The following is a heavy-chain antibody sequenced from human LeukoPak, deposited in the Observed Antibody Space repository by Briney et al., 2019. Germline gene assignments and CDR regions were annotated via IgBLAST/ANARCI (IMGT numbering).Heavy chain of an antibody. Sequence: GGSLRLSCAASGFTFSSYWMHWVRQAPGKGPVWVSRINSDGGTTNYADSVKGRFTISRDNAKNTLYLQMNSLRAEDTAVYYCAKDIARGCSGGSCYMKWGQGTLVTVSS. CDR2: INSDGGTT. J-gene: IGHJ4*02. V-gene: IGHV3-74*01. CDR3: AKDIARGCSGGSCYMK. D-gene: IGHD2-15*01. CDR1: GFTFSSYW.